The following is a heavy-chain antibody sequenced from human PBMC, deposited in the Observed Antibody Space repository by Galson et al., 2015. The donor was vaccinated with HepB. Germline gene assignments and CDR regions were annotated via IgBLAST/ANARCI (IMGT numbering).Heavy chain of an antibody. V-gene: IGHV3-30*18. D-gene: IGHD2-2*01. CDR2: ISYDGSNK. J-gene: IGHJ4*02. Sequence: LRLSCAASGFTFSSYGMHWVRQAPGKGLEWVAVISYDGSNKYYADSVKGRFTISRDNSKNTLYLQMNNLRAEDTAVYYCAKGHVPAAAKNYFDYWGQGTLVTVSS. CDR1: GFTFSSYG. CDR3: AKGHVPAAAKNYFDY.